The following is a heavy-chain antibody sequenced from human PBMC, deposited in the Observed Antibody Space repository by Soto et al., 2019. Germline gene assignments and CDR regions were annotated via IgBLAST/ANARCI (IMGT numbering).Heavy chain of an antibody. J-gene: IGHJ6*02. CDR3: ARDRQYYQFWSGYQNERPYGMDV. V-gene: IGHV4-34*01. CDR1: GGSFSGYY. Sequence: PSETLSLTCGVYGGSFSGYYWTRIRQAPGKGLEWIGEINHSGGTNYNSSLKSRVTISVDTSKNQLSLTLYSVTAADTAVYYCARDRQYYQFWSGYQNERPYGMDVWGQGTTVTVSS. D-gene: IGHD3-3*02. CDR2: INHSGGT.